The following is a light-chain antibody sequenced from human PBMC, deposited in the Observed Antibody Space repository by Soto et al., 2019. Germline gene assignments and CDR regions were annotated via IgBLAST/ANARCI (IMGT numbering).Light chain of an antibody. J-gene: IGLJ2*01. CDR2: EDY. CDR1: SSNIGSHF. V-gene: IGLV1-51*02. CDR3: GTWDNSLTTGV. Sequence: QSVLTQPPSVSAAPGQRVTISCSGSSSNIGSHFVTWYQHLPGTAPKLLIFEDYKRPSGIPDRFSGSKSGTSATLAITGLQTGDEADYYCGTWDNSLTTGVFGGGTKLTVL.